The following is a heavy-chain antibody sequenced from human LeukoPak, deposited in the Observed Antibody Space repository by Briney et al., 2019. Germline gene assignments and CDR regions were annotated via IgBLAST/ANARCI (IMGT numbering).Heavy chain of an antibody. D-gene: IGHD2-15*01. J-gene: IGHJ4*02. CDR1: GFTFSSYA. CDR3: AKMGAPWWELGDYFDY. CDR2: ISGSGGST. Sequence: PGGSLRLSCAASGFTFSSYAMSWVRQAPGKGLEWVSAISGSGGSTYYADSVKGRFTISRDNSKNTLYLQMNSLRAEDTAVYYCAKMGAPWWELGDYFDYWGQGTLVTVSS. V-gene: IGHV3-23*01.